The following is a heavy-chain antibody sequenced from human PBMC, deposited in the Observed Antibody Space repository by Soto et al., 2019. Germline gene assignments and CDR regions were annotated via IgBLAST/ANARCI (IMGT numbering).Heavy chain of an antibody. D-gene: IGHD4-4*01. Sequence: GGSLRLSCAASGFTFSDCYMSWIRQAPGKGLEWVYYISSSGSTIYYEHSVKGRFTISRDNAKNSLYLQMNSPRAEDTAVYYCASGRCGYSNDXWGQRTLVTVS. J-gene: IGHJ4*02. V-gene: IGHV3-11*01. CDR2: ISSSGSTI. CDR3: ASGRCGYSNDX. CDR1: GFTFSDCY.